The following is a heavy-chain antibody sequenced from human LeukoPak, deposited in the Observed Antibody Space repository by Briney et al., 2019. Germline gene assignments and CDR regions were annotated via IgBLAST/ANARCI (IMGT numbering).Heavy chain of an antibody. CDR3: ARDRGNGFNSYFFDY. CDR2: INQDGSAK. Sequence: GGSLRLSCVASGFTFSHYWMSWVRQAPGKGLEWVANINQDGSAKYSVDSVKGRFTISRDNAKNSLFLQMNSLRAEDTALYYCARDRGNGFNSYFFDYWGQGTLVTVSS. J-gene: IGHJ4*02. V-gene: IGHV3-7*01. CDR1: GFTFSHYW. D-gene: IGHD5-24*01.